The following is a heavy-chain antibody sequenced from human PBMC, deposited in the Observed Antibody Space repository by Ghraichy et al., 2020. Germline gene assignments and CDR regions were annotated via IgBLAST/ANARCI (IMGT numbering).Heavy chain of an antibody. CDR1: GFSLSASGVG. V-gene: IGHV2-5*02. J-gene: IGHJ4*02. Sequence: SGPTLVKPTQTLTLTCTFSGFSLSASGVGVGWIRQPPGKALEWLALIYWDDDKRYRPSLKSRLTITKDTSKNQVVLIMTNMDPVDTATYYCAHRLKDAASWYGSYHFDYWGQGTLVTVSS. D-gene: IGHD6-13*01. CDR3: AHRLKDAASWYGSYHFDY. CDR2: IYWDDDK.